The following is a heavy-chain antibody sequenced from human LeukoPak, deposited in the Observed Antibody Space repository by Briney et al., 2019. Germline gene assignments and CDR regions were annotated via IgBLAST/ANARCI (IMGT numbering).Heavy chain of an antibody. CDR1: GGSFSGYY. CDR3: ARFRRGDYYFDY. CDR2: INHSGST. D-gene: IGHD4-17*01. J-gene: IGHJ4*02. Sequence: PSETLSLTCAVYGGSFSGYYWSWIRQPPGKGLEWIGEINHSGSTNYNPYLTSRGTISVETSKKQCSRRQRCVTAADTAVYYCARFRRGDYYFDYWGQGTLVTVSS. V-gene: IGHV4-34*01.